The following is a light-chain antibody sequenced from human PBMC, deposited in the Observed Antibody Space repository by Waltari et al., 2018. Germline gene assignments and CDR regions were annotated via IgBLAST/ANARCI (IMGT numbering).Light chain of an antibody. J-gene: IGKJ1*01. V-gene: IGKV3-20*01. CDR2: GAS. CDR3: QDSAT. Sequence: EIVLTPSPGTLSLSPGESATLSCRASQTVTGSYLAWYQQKPGQAPRLLIYGASIRATGIPDRFSGSGSGTDFTLTISRLEPEDFAVYYCQDSATFGQGTKVEIK. CDR1: QTVTGSY.